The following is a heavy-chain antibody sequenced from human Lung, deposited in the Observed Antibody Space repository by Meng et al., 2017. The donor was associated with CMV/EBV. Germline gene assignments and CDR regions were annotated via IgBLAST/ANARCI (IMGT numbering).Heavy chain of an antibody. V-gene: IGHV4-31*03. CDR3: AREAGRDGYATPKFDY. CDR1: GGSIGSGGYY. Sequence: QVQLQESGPGLVKPSQTRSLTCTVSGGSIGSGGYYWSWIRQHPGKGLEWIGYIYYTGSTFYNPSLKSRVTISVDTSKNQFSLKLIPATAADTAVYYCAREAGRDGYATPKFDYWGQGTLVTAPQ. J-gene: IGHJ4*02. CDR2: IYYTGST. D-gene: IGHD5-24*01.